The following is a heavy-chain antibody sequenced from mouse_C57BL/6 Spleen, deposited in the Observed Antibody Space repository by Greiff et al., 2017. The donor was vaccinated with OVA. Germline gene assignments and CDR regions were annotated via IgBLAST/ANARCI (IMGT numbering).Heavy chain of an antibody. CDR2: IFPGSGST. V-gene: IGHV1-75*01. D-gene: IGHD2-1*01. J-gene: IGHJ4*01. CDR3: ARRDYGKEDGMGY. Sequence: QVQLQQSGPELVKPGASVKISCKASGYTFTDYYINWVKQRPGQGLEWIGWIFPGSGSTYYNEKFKGKATLTVDKSSSTDYKLLSSLTSEDSAVYFCARRDYGKEDGMGYWGQGTSVTVSS. CDR1: GYTFTDYY.